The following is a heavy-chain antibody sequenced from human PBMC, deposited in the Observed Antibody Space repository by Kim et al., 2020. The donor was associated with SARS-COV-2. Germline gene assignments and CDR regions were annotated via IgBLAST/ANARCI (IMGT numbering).Heavy chain of an antibody. V-gene: IGHV3-15*01. CDR2: IKSKTDGGTT. D-gene: IGHD6-13*01. J-gene: IGHJ4*02. CDR1: GFTFSNAW. Sequence: GGSLRLSCAASGFTFSNAWMSWVRQAPGKGLEWVGRIKSKTDGGTTDYAAPVKGRFTISRDDSKNTLYLQMNSLKTEDTAVYYCLEVRSWYVGMALYYFDYWGQGTLVTVSS. CDR3: LEVRSWYVGMALYYFDY.